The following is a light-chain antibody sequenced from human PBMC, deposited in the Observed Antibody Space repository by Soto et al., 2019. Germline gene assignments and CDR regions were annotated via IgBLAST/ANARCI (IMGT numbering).Light chain of an antibody. V-gene: IGKV1-5*01. Sequence: DLQMTQSPSTLSASVGDRVTITCRASQSISSWLAWYQQKPGKAPKLLIYAASSLESGVPSRFSGSGAVTEFTLTISSLQSDDVATYYCQQYNSYSYTFGQGNKLEI. CDR1: QSISSW. CDR2: AAS. CDR3: QQYNSYSYT. J-gene: IGKJ2*01.